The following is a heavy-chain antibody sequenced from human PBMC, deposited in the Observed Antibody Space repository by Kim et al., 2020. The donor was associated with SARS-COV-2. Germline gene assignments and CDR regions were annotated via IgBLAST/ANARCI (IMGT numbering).Heavy chain of an antibody. CDR2: IKQDGSEK. CDR1: GFTFSSYW. CDR3: ARDPYVDTAMVIGY. Sequence: GGSLRLSCAASGFTFSSYWMSWVRQAPGKGLEWVANIKQDGSEKYYVDSVKGRFTISRDNAKNSLYLQMNSLRAEDTAVYYCARDPYVDTAMVIGYWGQGTLVTVSS. D-gene: IGHD5-18*01. V-gene: IGHV3-7*01. J-gene: IGHJ4*02.